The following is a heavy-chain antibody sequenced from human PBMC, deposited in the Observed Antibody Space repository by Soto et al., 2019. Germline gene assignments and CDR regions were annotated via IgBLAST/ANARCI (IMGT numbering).Heavy chain of an antibody. Sequence: EAQLLESGGGLGQPGGSLRLSCAASGFTFSDYDMSWVRQAPGKGLEWVSAISGSGDRTYHADSVKGRFTISRDNSKNTLSLQMNSLRAEDTAVYYCAALKYSGYWGQGTLVTVSS. CDR3: AALKYSGY. CDR1: GFTFSDYD. CDR2: ISGSGDRT. J-gene: IGHJ4*02. D-gene: IGHD3-10*01. V-gene: IGHV3-23*01.